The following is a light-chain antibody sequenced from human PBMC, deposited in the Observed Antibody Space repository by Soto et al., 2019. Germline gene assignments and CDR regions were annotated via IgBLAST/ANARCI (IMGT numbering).Light chain of an antibody. J-gene: IGLJ1*01. CDR2: SNN. CDR3: AAWDDSLNGYV. CDR1: SSNIGSNT. Sequence: HSVLTQPPSASGTPGQWVTISCSGSSSNIGSNTVNWYQQLPGTAPKLLIYSNNQRPSGVPDRFSGSKSGTSASLAISGLQSEDEADYYCAAWDDSLNGYVFGTGTKVTVL. V-gene: IGLV1-44*01.